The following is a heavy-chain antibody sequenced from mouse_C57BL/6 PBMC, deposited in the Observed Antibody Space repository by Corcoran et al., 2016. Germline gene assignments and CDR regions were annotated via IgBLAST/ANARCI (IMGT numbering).Heavy chain of an antibody. CDR3: ARFLTAQATGYAMDY. D-gene: IGHD3-2*02. Sequence: QIQLVQSGPEQKKPGETVKISCKASGYNFTTYGMSWVKQDPGKGLKWMGGINTYSGVPTYADDFKGRFAFSLETSASTAYLQINNLKNEDTATYFCARFLTAQATGYAMDYWGQGTSVTVSS. CDR1: GYNFTTYG. J-gene: IGHJ4*01. V-gene: IGHV9-3*01. CDR2: INTYSGVP.